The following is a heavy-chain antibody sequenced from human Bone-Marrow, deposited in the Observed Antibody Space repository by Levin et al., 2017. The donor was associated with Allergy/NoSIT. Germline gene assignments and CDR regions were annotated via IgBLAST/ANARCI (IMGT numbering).Heavy chain of an antibody. V-gene: IGHV1-46*03. J-gene: IGHJ3*02. D-gene: IGHD3-9*01. CDR3: ASRYRLVPHHDAFDI. CDR2: INPSGGST. Sequence: GESLKISCKASGYTFTSYYMHWVRQAPGQGLEWMGIINPSGGSTSYAQKFQGRVTMTRDTSTSTVYMELSSLRSEDTAVYYCASRYRLVPHHDAFDIWGQGTMVTVSS. CDR1: GYTFTSYY.